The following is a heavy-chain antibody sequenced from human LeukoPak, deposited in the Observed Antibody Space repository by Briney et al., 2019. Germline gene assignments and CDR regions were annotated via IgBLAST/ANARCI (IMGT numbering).Heavy chain of an antibody. CDR3: ARDEYYYDSSGYYGSYYYYMDV. V-gene: IGHV4-61*02. CDR1: GFSISSGSYY. Sequence: PSETLSLTCTVSGFSISSGSYYWSWNPQPAGKGLEWIVRIYTSGSTNDNPSLKSRVTISVDTSKNQFSLKLSSVTAADTAVYYCARDEYYYDSSGYYGSYYYYMDVWGKGTTVTVSS. D-gene: IGHD3-22*01. J-gene: IGHJ6*03. CDR2: IYTSGST.